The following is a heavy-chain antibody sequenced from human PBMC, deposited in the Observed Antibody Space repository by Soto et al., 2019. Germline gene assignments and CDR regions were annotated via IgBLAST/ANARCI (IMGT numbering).Heavy chain of an antibody. V-gene: IGHV1-3*01. CDR1: GYSFTTYA. J-gene: IGHJ3*02. D-gene: IGHD1-1*01. Sequence: QVQLVQSGAEVRMPGASVKVSCKASGYSFTTYALHWVRQAPGQRLEWMAWIDAGNGNTKYSQKFQGRVTVTRDTIASTIYMQLSSLKSEDTAVFYCAGQLPGTGGAFDIWGQGTAVTVSS. CDR3: AGQLPGTGGAFDI. CDR2: IDAGNGNT.